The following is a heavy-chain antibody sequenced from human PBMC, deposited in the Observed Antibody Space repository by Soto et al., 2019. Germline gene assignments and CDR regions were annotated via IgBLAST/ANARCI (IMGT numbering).Heavy chain of an antibody. CDR3: ASGQQLDYYYYYGMDV. CDR1: GFTFADYG. D-gene: IGHD6-13*01. CDR2: IKWNGGST. Sequence: PGVSLRLSSSSSGFTFADYGMSWALQALGKGLEWVSGIKWNGGSTGYADSVKGRFTISRDNAKNSLYLQMNSLRAEDTALYYCASGQQLDYYYYYGMDVWGQGT. V-gene: IGHV3-20*03. J-gene: IGHJ6*02.